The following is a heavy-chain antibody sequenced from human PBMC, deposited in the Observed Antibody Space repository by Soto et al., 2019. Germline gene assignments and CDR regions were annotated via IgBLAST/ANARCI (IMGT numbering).Heavy chain of an antibody. CDR3: GRDGPSYGQVDN. Sequence: PGGSLRLSCAASGFIFSDYYMSWIRQGPGKGLECVSYIDKTSGHTNYADSVKGRFTISRDNAKNSLFLQMNNLRPEDTAVYYCGRDGPSYGQVDNWGQGTLVTVSS. D-gene: IGHD5-18*01. CDR1: GFIFSDYY. J-gene: IGHJ4*02. V-gene: IGHV3-11*06. CDR2: IDKTSGHT.